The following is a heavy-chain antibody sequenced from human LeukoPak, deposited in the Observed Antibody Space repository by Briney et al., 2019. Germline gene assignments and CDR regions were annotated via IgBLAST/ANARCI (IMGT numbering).Heavy chain of an antibody. J-gene: IGHJ6*02. D-gene: IGHD2-21*01. CDR3: ATAPILRGEGGEHYKYGMDV. CDR1: VGSISSGNW. V-gene: IGHV4-4*02. Sequence: SETLSLTCAVSVGSISSGNWWTWVRQSPGKGVEWIGAIYHNGTINYNPSLKRRVTISADSFNNHFSLKLTSVTAADTAVYYCATAPILRGEGGEHYKYGMDVWGQGTTVIVSS. CDR2: IYHNGTI.